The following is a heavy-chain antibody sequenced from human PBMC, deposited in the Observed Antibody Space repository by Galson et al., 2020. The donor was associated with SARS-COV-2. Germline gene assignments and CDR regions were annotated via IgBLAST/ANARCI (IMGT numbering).Heavy chain of an antibody. CDR2: ISAYNGNT. J-gene: IGHJ4*02. V-gene: IGHV1-18*01. CDR3: ARSPPASTSGTSIYFDY. D-gene: IGHD3-10*01. CDR1: GYTFTSYG. Sequence: ASVKVSCKASGYTFTSYGISWVRQAPGQGLEWMGWISAYNGNTNYAQKLQGRVTMTTDTSTSTAYMELRSLRSDDTAVYYCARSPPASTSGTSIYFDYWGQGTQVTVSS.